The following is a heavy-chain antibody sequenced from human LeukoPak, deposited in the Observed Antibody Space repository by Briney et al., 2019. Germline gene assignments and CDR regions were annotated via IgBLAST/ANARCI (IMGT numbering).Heavy chain of an antibody. J-gene: IGHJ4*02. D-gene: IGHD2-2*01. V-gene: IGHV1-69*13. CDR1: GGTFSSYA. CDR3: ARDRCSSTSCYLYFDY. CDR2: IIPIFGTA. Sequence: VASVKVSCKASGGTFSSYAISWVRQAPGQGLEWMGGIIPIFGTANYAQKFQGRVTITADESTSTAYMELSSLRSGDTAVYYCARDRCSSTSCYLYFDYWGQGTLVTVSS.